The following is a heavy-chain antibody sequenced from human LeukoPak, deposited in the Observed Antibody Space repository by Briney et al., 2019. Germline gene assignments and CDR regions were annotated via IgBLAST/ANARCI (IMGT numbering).Heavy chain of an antibody. D-gene: IGHD3-3*01. Sequence: SETLSLTCTVSGGSISSYYWSWIRQPPGRGLEWIGYIYYSGSTNYNPSLKSRVTISVDTSKNQFSLKLSSVTAADTAVYYCARDGPGGFWDPYYMDVWGKGTTVTVSS. CDR2: IYYSGST. CDR3: ARDGPGGFWDPYYMDV. CDR1: GGSISSYY. V-gene: IGHV4-59*01. J-gene: IGHJ6*03.